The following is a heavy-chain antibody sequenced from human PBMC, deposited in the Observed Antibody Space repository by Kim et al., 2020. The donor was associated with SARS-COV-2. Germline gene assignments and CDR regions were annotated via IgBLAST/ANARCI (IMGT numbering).Heavy chain of an antibody. Sequence: GGSLRLSCAASGFTFSTCAMAWVRQAPGKGLEWVSRISGGGGSTYYADSVKGRFTISRDNSKNTLFLQMNSLRAEDTALYYCAKRESAGGPHDYWGQGTLVTVSS. J-gene: IGHJ4*02. CDR1: GFTFSTCA. CDR3: AKRESAGGPHDY. D-gene: IGHD6-13*01. CDR2: ISGGGGST. V-gene: IGHV3-23*01.